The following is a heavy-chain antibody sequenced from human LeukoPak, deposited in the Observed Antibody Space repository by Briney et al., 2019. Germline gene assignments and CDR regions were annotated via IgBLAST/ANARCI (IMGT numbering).Heavy chain of an antibody. J-gene: IGHJ4*02. CDR1: GFTFSSYE. V-gene: IGHV3-48*03. CDR3: ARGRYSSTWANFDY. Sequence: GGSLRLSCAASGFTFSSYEMNWVRQAPGKGLEWVSYISSSGSTIYYADSVKGRFTISRDNAKNSLYLQMNSLRAEDTALYLCARGRYSSTWANFDYWGQGTLVTVSS. D-gene: IGHD6-13*01. CDR2: ISSSGSTI.